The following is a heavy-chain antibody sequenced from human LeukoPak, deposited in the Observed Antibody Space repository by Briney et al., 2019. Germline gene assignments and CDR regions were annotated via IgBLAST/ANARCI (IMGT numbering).Heavy chain of an antibody. CDR2: ISSSSSYI. V-gene: IGHV3-21*01. CDR1: GFTFSSYS. Sequence: GGSLRLSCAASGFTFSSYSMNWVRQAPGKGLEWVSSISSSSSYIYYADSVKGRFTISRDNAKNSLYLQMNSLRAEDTAVYYCARTTVVAPHHYFDYWGQGTLVTVSS. D-gene: IGHD4-23*01. CDR3: ARTTVVAPHHYFDY. J-gene: IGHJ4*02.